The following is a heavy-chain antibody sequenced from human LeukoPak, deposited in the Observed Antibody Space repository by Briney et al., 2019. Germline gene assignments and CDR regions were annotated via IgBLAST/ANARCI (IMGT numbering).Heavy chain of an antibody. V-gene: IGHV4-31*03. J-gene: IGHJ6*02. CDR2: IYYSGST. D-gene: IGHD6-19*01. CDR3: ARHLSVAGGYYYYGMDV. CDR1: GGSISSGGYY. Sequence: SETLSLTCTVSGGSISSGGYYWSWIRRHPGKGLEWIEYIYYSGSTYYNPSLKSRVTISVDTSKNQFSLKLSSVTAADTAVYYCARHLSVAGGYYYYGMDVWGQGTTVTVSS.